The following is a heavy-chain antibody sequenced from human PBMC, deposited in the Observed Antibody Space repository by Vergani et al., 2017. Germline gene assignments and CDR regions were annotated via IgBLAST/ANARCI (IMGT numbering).Heavy chain of an antibody. J-gene: IGHJ5*02. CDR2: IIPILGIA. CDR3: APLAAGTKDNFDP. Sequence: QVQLVQSGAEVKKPGSSVKVSCKASGGTFSSYAISWVRQAPGQGLEWMGRIIPILGIANYAQKFQGRVTITADKSTSTAYMELSSLRSEDTAVYYGAPLAAGTKDNFDPWGQGTLVTVSS. D-gene: IGHD6-13*01. V-gene: IGHV1-69*04. CDR1: GGTFSSYA.